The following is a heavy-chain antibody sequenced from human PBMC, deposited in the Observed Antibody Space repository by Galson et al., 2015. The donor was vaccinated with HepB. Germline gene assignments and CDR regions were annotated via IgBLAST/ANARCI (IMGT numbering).Heavy chain of an antibody. CDR3: AKKMRGSGSYPIDY. CDR1: GFTFSSYA. J-gene: IGHJ4*02. V-gene: IGHV3-23*01. Sequence: SLRLSCAASGFTFSSYAMSWVRQAPGKGLEWVSAISGSGGSTYYADSVKGRFTISRDNSKNTLYLQMNSLRAEDTAVYYCAKKMRGSGSYPIDYWGQGTLVTVSS. CDR2: ISGSGGST. D-gene: IGHD3-10*01.